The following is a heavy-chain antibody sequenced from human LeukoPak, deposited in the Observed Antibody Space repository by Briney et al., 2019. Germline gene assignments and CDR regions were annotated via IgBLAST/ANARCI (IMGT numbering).Heavy chain of an antibody. J-gene: IGHJ4*02. Sequence: PSETLTLTCTVSGYSISSGYYWGWIRQPPGEGLEWIGSIYHSGSTYYNPSLKSRVTISVDTSKNQFSLKLSSVTAADTAVYYCVRIGSPPELYYFDYWGQGTLVTVSS. CDR1: GYSISSGYY. D-gene: IGHD1-7*01. CDR2: IYHSGST. CDR3: VRIGSPPELYYFDY. V-gene: IGHV4-38-2*02.